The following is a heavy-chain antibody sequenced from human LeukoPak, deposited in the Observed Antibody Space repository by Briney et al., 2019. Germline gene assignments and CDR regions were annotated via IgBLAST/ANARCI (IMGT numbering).Heavy chain of an antibody. D-gene: IGHD3-9*01. Sequence: PSETLSLTCTVSGGSISSHYWSWIRQPPGMGLEWIGYIYYSGSTNYNPSLKSRVTISVDTSKNQFSLKLSSVTAADTAVYYCARSAYDILTGYYYPYYFDYRGQGTLVTVSS. CDR2: IYYSGST. CDR1: GGSISSHY. J-gene: IGHJ4*02. V-gene: IGHV4-59*11. CDR3: ARSAYDILTGYYYPYYFDY.